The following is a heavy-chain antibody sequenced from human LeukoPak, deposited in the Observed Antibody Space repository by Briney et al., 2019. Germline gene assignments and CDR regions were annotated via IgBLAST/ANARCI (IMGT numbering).Heavy chain of an antibody. D-gene: IGHD3-9*01. Sequence: SETLSLTCTVSGGSISSYYWSWIRQPPGKGLEWIGYIYYSGSTNYNPSLKSRVTISVDTSKNQFSLKLSSVTAAATAVYYCARSGQLRYFDWHYFDYWGQGTLVTVSS. V-gene: IGHV4-59*08. CDR3: ARSGQLRYFDWHYFDY. CDR1: GGSISSYY. J-gene: IGHJ4*02. CDR2: IYYSGST.